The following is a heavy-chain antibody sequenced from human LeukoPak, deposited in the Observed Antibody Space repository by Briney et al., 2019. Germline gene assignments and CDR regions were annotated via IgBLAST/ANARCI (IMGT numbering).Heavy chain of an antibody. J-gene: IGHJ4*02. V-gene: IGHV3-15*01. Sequence: PAGSLSLTCAASGFTFSNAWTSWVRQAPGKGLEWVGRIKSKTDGGTTDYAAPVKGRFTISRDDPKNTLYLQMNSLKTEDTAVYYCTTDPPPCIAGAPTLDYWAEITLLTVSS. D-gene: IGHD6-19*01. CDR2: IKSKTDGGTT. CDR1: GFTFSNAW. CDR3: TTDPPPCIAGAPTLDY.